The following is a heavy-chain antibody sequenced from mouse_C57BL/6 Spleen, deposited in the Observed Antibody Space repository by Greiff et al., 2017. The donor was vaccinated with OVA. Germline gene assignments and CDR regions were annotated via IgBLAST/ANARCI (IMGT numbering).Heavy chain of an antibody. D-gene: IGHD2-4*01. V-gene: IGHV1-53*01. J-gene: IGHJ2*01. CDR1: GYTFTSYW. CDR2: INPSNGGT. CDR3: ARDMRDYDRPLDY. Sequence: QVHVKQPGTELVKPGASVKLSCKASGYTFTSYWMHWVKQRPGQGLEWIGNINPSNGGTNYNEKFKSKATLTVDKSSSTAYMQLSSLTSEDSAVYYCARDMRDYDRPLDYWGQGTTLTVSS.